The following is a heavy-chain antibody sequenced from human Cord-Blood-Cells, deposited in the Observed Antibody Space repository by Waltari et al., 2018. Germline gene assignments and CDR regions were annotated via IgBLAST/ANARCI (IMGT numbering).Heavy chain of an antibody. Sequence: EVQLVGSGGGLVKPGGSLSLSWAASGLTFISYSMNGVRQAPGKGLEWVSSISSSSSYIYYADSVKGRFTISRDNAKNSLYLQMNSLRAEDTAVYYCARGPNWGSAEAFDIWGQGTMVTVSS. V-gene: IGHV3-21*01. D-gene: IGHD7-27*01. CDR3: ARGPNWGSAEAFDI. CDR1: GLTFISYS. CDR2: ISSSSSYI. J-gene: IGHJ3*02.